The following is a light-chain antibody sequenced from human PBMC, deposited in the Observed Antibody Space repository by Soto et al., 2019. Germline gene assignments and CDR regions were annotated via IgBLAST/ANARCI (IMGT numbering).Light chain of an antibody. V-gene: IGKV3-11*01. J-gene: IGKJ4*01. CDR3: HQRSNWPPFT. Sequence: EIVLTQSPATLSLSPGERATLSCRASQSISDFLAWYQQKPGQAPRLLIYDASKRATDIPDRFIGSGSGTDFTLTISSLEPEDFAVYYCHQRSNWPPFTFRGGTKVDIK. CDR2: DAS. CDR1: QSISDF.